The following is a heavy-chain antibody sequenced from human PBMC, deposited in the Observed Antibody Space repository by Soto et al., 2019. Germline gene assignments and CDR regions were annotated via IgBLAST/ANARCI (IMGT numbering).Heavy chain of an antibody. J-gene: IGHJ4*02. CDR1: GVTLSSYW. Sequence: GSLGLCCAASGVTLSSYWMHWVRQAPGKGLVWVSLINSDGSSTTYADSVKGRFTISRDNAKNTLYLQMNSLRAEDTAVYYCAREHYDSSRRLDYSGQGTLVTLSS. CDR3: AREHYDSSRRLDY. CDR2: INSDGSST. V-gene: IGHV3-74*01. D-gene: IGHD3-22*01.